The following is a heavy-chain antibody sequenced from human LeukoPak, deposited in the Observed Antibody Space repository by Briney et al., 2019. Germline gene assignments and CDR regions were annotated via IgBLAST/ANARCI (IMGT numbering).Heavy chain of an antibody. CDR1: GFTFSTYS. V-gene: IGHV3-21*01. D-gene: IGHD2-2*01. CDR2: ISSSSSYI. CDR3: ARGTRVCSATSCYPLDP. J-gene: IGHJ5*02. Sequence: GGSLRLSCAASGFTFSTYSMNWVRQAAGKGLEWVSSISSSSSYIYYADSVKGRFTISRDNAKNSLYLQMNSLRAEDTAVYYCARGTRVCSATSCYPLDPWGQGTLVTVSS.